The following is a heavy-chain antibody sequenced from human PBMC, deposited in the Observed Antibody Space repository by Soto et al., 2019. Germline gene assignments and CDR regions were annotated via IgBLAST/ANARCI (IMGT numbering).Heavy chain of an antibody. CDR3: AREGGYYDSSGYFDY. V-gene: IGHV1-46*01. J-gene: IGHJ4*02. CDR2: INPSGGST. CDR1: GYTFTSYY. D-gene: IGHD3-22*01. Sequence: ASVKVCCKASGYTFTSYYMHWVRQAPGQGLEWMGIINPSGGSTSYAQKFQGRVTMTRDTSTGTVYMELSSLRSEDTAVYYCAREGGYYDSSGYFDYWGQGTLVTVSS.